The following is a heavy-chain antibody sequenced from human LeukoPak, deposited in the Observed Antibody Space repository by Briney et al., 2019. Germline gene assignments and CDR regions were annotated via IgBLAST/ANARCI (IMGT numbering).Heavy chain of an antibody. J-gene: IGHJ4*02. V-gene: IGHV4-61*01. Sequence: PSETLSLTCTVSGDSVSNNNHYWSWIRQPPGKGLEWIGYIYYSGSTNYNPSLKSRVTISVDTSKNQFSLKLSSVTAADTAVYYCARGGGGSYYGDFDYWGQGTLVTVSS. CDR3: ARGGGGSYYGDFDY. D-gene: IGHD1-26*01. CDR1: GDSVSNNNHY. CDR2: IYYSGST.